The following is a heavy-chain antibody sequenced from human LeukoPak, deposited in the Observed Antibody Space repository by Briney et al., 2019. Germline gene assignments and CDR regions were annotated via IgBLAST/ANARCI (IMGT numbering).Heavy chain of an antibody. CDR2: IYSSGST. CDR3: ARDPNYGGNLYYFDY. CDR1: GGSTSDYY. Sequence: SETLSLTCTVSGGSTSDYYWSWIRQSPGKGLEWIGYIYSSGSTNYNPSLKSRVTISVDTSKKQLSLKLTPVTAADTAVYYCARDPNYGGNLYYFDYWGQGTLVTVSS. D-gene: IGHD4-23*01. J-gene: IGHJ4*02. V-gene: IGHV4-59*01.